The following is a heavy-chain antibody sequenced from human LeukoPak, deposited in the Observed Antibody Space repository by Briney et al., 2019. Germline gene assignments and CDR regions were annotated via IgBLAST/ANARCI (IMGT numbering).Heavy chain of an antibody. D-gene: IGHD5-12*01. J-gene: IGHJ4*02. CDR3: AEVGYSGYDLIY. CDR2: IYYRGST. V-gene: IGHV4-39*01. Sequence: SETLSLTCTVSGGSISSSSYYWGWIRQPPGKGLEWIGSIYYRGSTYYNPSLKSRVTISVDTSKNQFSLKLSSVTAADTAVYYCAEVGYSGYDLIYWGQGTLVTVSS. CDR1: GGSISSSSYY.